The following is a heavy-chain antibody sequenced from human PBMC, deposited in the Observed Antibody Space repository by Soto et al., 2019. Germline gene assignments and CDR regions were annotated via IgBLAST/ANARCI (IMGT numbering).Heavy chain of an antibody. CDR3: AKDRSSSSLTPYYFDY. CDR2: ISGSGGST. D-gene: IGHD6-6*01. Sequence: GGSLRLSCAASGFTFSSYAMSWVRQAPGKGLEWVSAISGSGGSTYYADSVKGRFTISRDNSKNTLYLQMNSLRAEDTAVYYCAKDRSSSSLTPYYFDYWGQGTLVTVSS. V-gene: IGHV3-23*01. J-gene: IGHJ4*02. CDR1: GFTFSSYA.